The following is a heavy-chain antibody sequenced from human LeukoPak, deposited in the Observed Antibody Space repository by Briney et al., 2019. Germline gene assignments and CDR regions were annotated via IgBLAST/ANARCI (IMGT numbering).Heavy chain of an antibody. J-gene: IGHJ4*02. Sequence: ASVKVSCKASGYTFRNYGITWVRQAPGQGLEWMGWISAYNGDTHYAQNLQGRVTMTTDTFTSTGYMELRSLRSDDTAVYYCARDPTNTSGYYAYFDYWGQGTLVTVSS. CDR2: ISAYNGDT. V-gene: IGHV1-18*01. CDR1: GYTFRNYG. D-gene: IGHD5-12*01. CDR3: ARDPTNTSGYYAYFDY.